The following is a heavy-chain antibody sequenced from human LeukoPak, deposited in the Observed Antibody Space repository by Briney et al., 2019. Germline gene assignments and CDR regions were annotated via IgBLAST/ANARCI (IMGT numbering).Heavy chain of an antibody. CDR2: IKQDGSEK. V-gene: IGHV3-7*01. Sequence: PGGSLRLSCAASGFTFNSYWMSWVRQAPGKGLEWVANIKQDGSEKYYVDSVKGRFTISRDNAKNSLYLQMNSLRAEDTAVYYCARERGGYYDSSGYDNFDYWGQGTLVTVSS. J-gene: IGHJ4*02. CDR1: GFTFNSYW. D-gene: IGHD3-22*01. CDR3: ARERGGYYDSSGYDNFDY.